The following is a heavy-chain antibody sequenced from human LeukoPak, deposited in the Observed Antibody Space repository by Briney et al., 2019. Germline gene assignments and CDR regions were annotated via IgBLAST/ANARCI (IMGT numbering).Heavy chain of an antibody. V-gene: IGHV3-7*03. J-gene: IGHJ4*02. CDR3: ARDVLGRSGEQLDY. CDR2: IKEDGSLK. D-gene: IGHD3-3*01. Sequence: GGSLRLSCAASGFTFSTYWMTWVRQAPGKGLEWVANIKEDGSLKYYVDSVKGRFTISRDNAKNSLYLQMSSLRVEDTAVYYCARDVLGRSGEQLDYWGQGTLVTVSS. CDR1: GFTFSTYW.